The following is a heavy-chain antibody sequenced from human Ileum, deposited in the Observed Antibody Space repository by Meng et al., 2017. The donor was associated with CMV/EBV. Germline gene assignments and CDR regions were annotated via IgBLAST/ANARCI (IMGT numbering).Heavy chain of an antibody. CDR2: INPNNGNP. J-gene: IGHJ4*02. D-gene: IGHD7-27*01. Sequence: SCHASGSLFTRYVMNWVRQAPGQGLVWIGSINPNNGNPLYAQGFTGRFVFSLDTSVSTAYLQISSLKAEDTAVYYCARDQPGEGADYWGQGTLVTVSS. CDR3: ARDQPGEGADY. CDR1: GSLFTRYV. V-gene: IGHV7-4-1*02.